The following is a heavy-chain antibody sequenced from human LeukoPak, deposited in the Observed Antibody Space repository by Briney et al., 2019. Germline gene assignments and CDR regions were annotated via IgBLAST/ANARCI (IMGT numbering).Heavy chain of an antibody. CDR2: INSDGSSI. V-gene: IGHV3-74*01. D-gene: IGHD1-26*01. J-gene: IGHJ5*02. Sequence: GGSLRLSCTASGFTFSSSWMHWVRQDPGMGLVWASRINSDGSSITYADSVKGRFTISRDNAKNTLYLQMNSLRAEDTAMYYCTRAMGATGGFDPWGQGTLVTVSS. CDR1: GFTFSSSW. CDR3: TRAMGATGGFDP.